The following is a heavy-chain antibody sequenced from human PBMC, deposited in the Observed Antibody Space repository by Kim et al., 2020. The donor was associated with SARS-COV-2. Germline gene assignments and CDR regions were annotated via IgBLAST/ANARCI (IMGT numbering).Heavy chain of an antibody. CDR3: ARGSESGCYDFDY. V-gene: IGHV4-34*01. Sequence: KPSLKSRVTISVDTTKHQFSLKRSSVTAADTAVYYCARGSESGCYDFDYWGQGTLVTVSS. D-gene: IGHD1-26*01. J-gene: IGHJ4*02.